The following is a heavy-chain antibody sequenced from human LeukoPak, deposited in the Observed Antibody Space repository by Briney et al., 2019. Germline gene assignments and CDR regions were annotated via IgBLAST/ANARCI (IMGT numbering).Heavy chain of an antibody. CDR1: GFTFSSYA. Sequence: GGSLRLSCAASGFTFSSYAMSGVRQAPGKGLEGVSASSGSSGSTYYADSVKGRFTISRDNSENTLYLQMNSLRAEDTAVYYCAKTYAVYSSGWYYFDYWGQGTLVTVSS. J-gene: IGHJ4*02. D-gene: IGHD6-19*01. V-gene: IGHV3-23*01. CDR3: AKTYAVYSSGWYYFDY. CDR2: SSGSSGST.